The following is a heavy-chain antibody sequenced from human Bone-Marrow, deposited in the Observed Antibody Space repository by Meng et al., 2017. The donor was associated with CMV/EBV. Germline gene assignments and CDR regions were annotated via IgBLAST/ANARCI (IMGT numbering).Heavy chain of an antibody. V-gene: IGHV4-39*01. J-gene: IGHJ4*02. D-gene: IGHD3-22*01. Sequence: SVALSLTCTVSGGSISSSCYYWGWIRQPPGKGLEWIGCIYYSGITYYNPSIKSGVTISVDKSKNQFSLKLMSVTAADTAVYYCARLPATTYYDNRGYYYYLDYWGQGTLVTVSS. CDR1: GGSISSSCYY. CDR2: IYYSGIT. CDR3: ARLPATTYYDNRGYYYYLDY.